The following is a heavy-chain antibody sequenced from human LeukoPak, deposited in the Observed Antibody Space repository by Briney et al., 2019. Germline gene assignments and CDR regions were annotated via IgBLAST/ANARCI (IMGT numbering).Heavy chain of an antibody. D-gene: IGHD3-22*01. Sequence: SETLSLTCAAYGGSFSGYYWSWIRQPPGKGLEWIGEINHSGSTNYNPSLKSRVTISVDTSKNQFSLKLSSVTAADTAVYYCARVGYYDSSGALDYWGQGTLVTVSS. J-gene: IGHJ4*02. CDR2: INHSGST. CDR1: GGSFSGYY. V-gene: IGHV4-34*01. CDR3: ARVGYYDSSGALDY.